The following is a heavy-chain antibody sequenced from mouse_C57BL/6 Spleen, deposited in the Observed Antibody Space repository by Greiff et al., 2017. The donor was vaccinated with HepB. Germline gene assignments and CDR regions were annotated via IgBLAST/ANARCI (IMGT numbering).Heavy chain of an antibody. CDR2: IYPGSGST. J-gene: IGHJ4*01. D-gene: IGHD2-1*01. V-gene: IGHV1-55*01. Sequence: QVQLQQPGAELVKPGASVKMSCKASGYTFTSYWITWVKQRPGQGLEWIGDIYPGSGSTNYNEKFKSKATLTVDTSSSTAYMQLSSLTSEDSAVYYCARFGYYDYNAMDYWGQGTSVTVSS. CDR3: ARFGYYDYNAMDY. CDR1: GYTFTSYW.